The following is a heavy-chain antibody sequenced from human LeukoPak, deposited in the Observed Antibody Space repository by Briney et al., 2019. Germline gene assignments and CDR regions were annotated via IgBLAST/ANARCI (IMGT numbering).Heavy chain of an antibody. D-gene: IGHD4-17*01. CDR3: ARPNGDYYNWFDP. J-gene: IGHJ5*02. V-gene: IGHV1-2*02. Sequence: ASVMVSCKASGYTFTGYHIHWVRQAPGHGLEWMGWINPNNGDTTYAQKFQDRVTLTRDMSIYTVYMELTNLESDDTAVYYCARPNGDYYNWFDPWGQGTLVTVSS. CDR1: GYTFTGYH. CDR2: INPNNGDT.